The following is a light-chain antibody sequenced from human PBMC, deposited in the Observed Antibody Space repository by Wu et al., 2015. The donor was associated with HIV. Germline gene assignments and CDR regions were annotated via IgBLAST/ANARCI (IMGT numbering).Light chain of an antibody. Sequence: EAVMTQSPGTLSVSPGERATLSCRTSQSVSNSLAWYQHKPGQGPRLLIYDSFTRASGTPARFSGSGSGTEFTLTISDIQSEDFAVYYCQHYHNWPPWTFGQGTKVEMK. CDR1: QSVSNS. V-gene: IGKV3-15*01. CDR3: QHYHNWPPWT. J-gene: IGKJ1*01. CDR2: DSF.